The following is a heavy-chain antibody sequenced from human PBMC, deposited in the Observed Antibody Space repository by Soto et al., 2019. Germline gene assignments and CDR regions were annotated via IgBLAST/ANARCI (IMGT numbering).Heavy chain of an antibody. V-gene: IGHV4-30-2*01. CDR3: ARAVFCTDGFCFPNWLDP. D-gene: IGHD2-8*01. Sequence: PSETLSLTCTVSGDSINRDGHSWSWIRQPPGEALEWIGYIYQTGTTQYNPSLSSRVSISADRSKNQFSLHLTSVTAADTAVYYCARAVFCTDGFCFPNWLDPWGQGILVT. CDR2: IYQTGTT. CDR1: GDSINRDGHS. J-gene: IGHJ5*02.